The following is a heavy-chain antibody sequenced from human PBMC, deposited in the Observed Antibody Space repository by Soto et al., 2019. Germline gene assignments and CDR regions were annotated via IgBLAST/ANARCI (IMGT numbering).Heavy chain of an antibody. CDR3: ARIRGYSYGYSDY. Sequence: SETLSLTCTVSGGSISSYYWSWIRQPPGKGLGWIGYIYYSGSTNYNPSLKSRVTISVDTSKNQFSLKLSSVTAADTAVYYCARIRGYSYGYSDYWGQGTLVTVSS. CDR2: IYYSGST. V-gene: IGHV4-59*08. J-gene: IGHJ4*02. CDR1: GGSISSYY. D-gene: IGHD5-18*01.